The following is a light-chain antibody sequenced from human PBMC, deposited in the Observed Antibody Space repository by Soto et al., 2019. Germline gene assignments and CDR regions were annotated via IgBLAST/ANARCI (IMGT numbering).Light chain of an antibody. V-gene: IGKV1-33*01. Sequence: DIQMTQSPSSLSASVGDRVTITCQASQGISNYLNWYQQRRGEAPKLLIYDASNLQAGVPSRFSGSGAGTEFTFDISSLQPEDVATYFCQQDDNLFTCGPGTKVDIE. CDR1: QGISNY. J-gene: IGKJ3*01. CDR3: QQDDNLFT. CDR2: DAS.